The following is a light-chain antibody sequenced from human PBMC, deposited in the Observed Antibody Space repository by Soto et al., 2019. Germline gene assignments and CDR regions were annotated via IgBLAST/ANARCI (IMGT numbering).Light chain of an antibody. CDR1: ISDVGAYNF. V-gene: IGLV2-14*03. J-gene: IGLJ1*01. Sequence: QSVLTQPASVSGSPGQSITISCTGTISDVGAYNFVSWYQQYPGKAPKLMICDVSNRPSGVSNRFSGSKSGNTATLTISGLQAEDEGDYYCSSYTTSSTRVFGTGTKVTVL. CDR2: DVS. CDR3: SSYTTSSTRV.